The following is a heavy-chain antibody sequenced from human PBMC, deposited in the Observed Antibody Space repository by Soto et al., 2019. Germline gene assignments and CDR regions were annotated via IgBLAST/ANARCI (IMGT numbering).Heavy chain of an antibody. CDR2: INPNSGAT. Sequence: ASVKVSCKASGYTFTGYFIHWVRQAPGQGLEWVGYINPNSGATKYAPRFQGRVSMTSDTSIRTAYMGLTNLRSDDTAVYFCARGGVTFLASLPCGPVTLVTVCS. CDR3: ARGGVTFLASLP. V-gene: IGHV1-2*02. D-gene: IGHD3-16*01. J-gene: IGHJ5*02. CDR1: GYTFTGYF.